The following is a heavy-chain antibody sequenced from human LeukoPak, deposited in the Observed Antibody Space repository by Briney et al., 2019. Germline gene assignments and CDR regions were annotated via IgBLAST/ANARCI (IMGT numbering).Heavy chain of an antibody. Sequence: GGTLRLSCAASGFTFSSYGMSWIRQAPGKGLEWVSYISSSGSTIYYADSVKGRFTISRDNAKNSLYLQMNSLRAEDTAVYYCARVSYDILTGYYLSVGYYYYYMDVWGKGTTVTISS. CDR3: ARVSYDILTGYYLSVGYYYYYMDV. CDR2: ISSSGSTI. D-gene: IGHD3-9*01. V-gene: IGHV3-11*01. J-gene: IGHJ6*03. CDR1: GFTFSSYG.